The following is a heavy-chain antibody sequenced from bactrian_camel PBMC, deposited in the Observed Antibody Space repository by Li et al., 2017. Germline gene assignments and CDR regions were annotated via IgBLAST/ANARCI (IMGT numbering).Heavy chain of an antibody. V-gene: IGHV3S40*01. D-gene: IGHD6*01. CDR3: AADRLGLCTVVDGPPINT. CDR1: GYGFKSRSYC. J-gene: IGHJ4*01. CDR2: IHTGASRP. Sequence: VQLVESGGGSAQAGGSLTLSCVVSGYGFKSRSYCMGWFRQAPGKEREGLAAIHTGASRPFYADSIEGRFTIAQDSAKNTVYLQTNNLQPEDTAMYYCAADRLGLCTVVDGPPINTGAKGPRSPSP.